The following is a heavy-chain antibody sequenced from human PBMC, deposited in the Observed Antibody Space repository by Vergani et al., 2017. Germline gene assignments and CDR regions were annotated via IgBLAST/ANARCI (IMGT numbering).Heavy chain of an antibody. Sequence: QVQLVQSGAEVKKPGASVKASCKASGYTFTSYAMHWVRQAPGQRLEWMGWINAGNGNTKYSQKFQGRVTITRDTSASTAYMELSSLRSEDTAVYYCARARVVPAANYFDYWGQGTLVTVSS. V-gene: IGHV1-3*01. CDR1: GYTFTSYA. CDR2: INAGNGNT. J-gene: IGHJ4*02. CDR3: ARARVVPAANYFDY. D-gene: IGHD2-2*01.